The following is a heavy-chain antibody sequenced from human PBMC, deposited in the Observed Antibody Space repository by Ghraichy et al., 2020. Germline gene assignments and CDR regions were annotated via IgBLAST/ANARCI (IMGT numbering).Heavy chain of an antibody. V-gene: IGHV1-2*02. CDR1: GYSFTAYY. D-gene: IGHD3-3*01. Sequence: ASVKVSCKPSGYSFTAYYIHWVRQAPGQGLEWMGWINPKRGATSYAQKFQGRVTMTSDTSISTAYMEVSRLRSDDTAVYYCARSPLGDLKVLRFMASKNYYFHSYMDIWGKGTTVAVSS. J-gene: IGHJ6*03. CDR2: INPKRGAT. CDR3: ARSPLGDLKVLRFMASKNYYFHSYMDI.